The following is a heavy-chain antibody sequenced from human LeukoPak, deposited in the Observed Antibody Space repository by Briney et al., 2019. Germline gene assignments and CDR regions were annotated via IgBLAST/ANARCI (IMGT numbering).Heavy chain of an antibody. J-gene: IGHJ4*02. CDR3: ARDYSGYLHIDY. CDR1: GGTFSSYA. CDR2: IIPIFGTA. D-gene: IGHD5-12*01. Sequence: GSSVKVSCKASGGTFSSYAISWVRQAPGQGLEWMGGIIPIFGTANYAQKFQGRVTITADESTSTAYMELSRLRSDDTAVYYCARDYSGYLHIDYWGQGTLVTVSS. V-gene: IGHV1-69*01.